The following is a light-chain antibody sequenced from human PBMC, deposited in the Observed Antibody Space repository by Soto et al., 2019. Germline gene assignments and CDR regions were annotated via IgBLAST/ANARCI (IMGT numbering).Light chain of an antibody. CDR2: GAS. Sequence: EIVMTQSPATLSVSPGERATLSCRASQSINSNLAWYQQKPGQTPRLLIYGASTRATGIPARFSGSGSVTDFTLTISSLQSEDFAVYYCQQYNNWWTFGQGTKVEIK. CDR3: QQYNNWWT. CDR1: QSINSN. V-gene: IGKV3-15*01. J-gene: IGKJ1*01.